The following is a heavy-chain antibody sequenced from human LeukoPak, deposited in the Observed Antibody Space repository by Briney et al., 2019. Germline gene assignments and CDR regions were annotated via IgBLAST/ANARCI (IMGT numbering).Heavy chain of an antibody. V-gene: IGHV3-23*01. CDR2: ITVSGGST. CDR1: GSTFSSYA. D-gene: IGHD5-18*01. CDR3: ASKSRGYDDAFDI. J-gene: IGHJ3*02. Sequence: GACLSPSWSAVGSTFSSYAMRSGRHAPGEGLEWVSAITVSGGSTYYADSVKARFTISSDNSKNTLYLQMNSLRAEDTAVYYCASKSRGYDDAFDIWGQGTMVTVSS.